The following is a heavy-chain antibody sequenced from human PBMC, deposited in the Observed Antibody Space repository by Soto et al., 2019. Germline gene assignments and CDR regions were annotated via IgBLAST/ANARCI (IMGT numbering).Heavy chain of an antibody. Sequence: GASVKPSCKASGYTFTSYDSNWPRQATRQGLEWMGWMNPNSGNTGYAQKFQGRVTMTRNTSISTAYMELSSLRSEDTAVYYCARQEPSSGWATYFDYWGQGTLVTVSS. CDR2: MNPNSGNT. V-gene: IGHV1-8*01. CDR3: ARQEPSSGWATYFDY. D-gene: IGHD6-19*01. CDR1: GYTFTSYD. J-gene: IGHJ4*02.